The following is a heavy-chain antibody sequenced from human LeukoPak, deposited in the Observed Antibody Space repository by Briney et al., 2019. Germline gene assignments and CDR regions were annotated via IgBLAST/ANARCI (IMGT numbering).Heavy chain of an antibody. J-gene: IGHJ4*02. CDR1: GGSFSGYY. D-gene: IGHD2-15*01. CDR3: ARGFMVAMFDY. Sequence: SETLSLTCAVYGGSFSGYYWGWIRQPPGKGLEWIGEINHSGSTNYNPSLKSRVTISVDTSKNQFSLKLSSVTAADTAVYYCARGFMVAMFDYWGQGTLVTVSS. V-gene: IGHV4-34*01. CDR2: INHSGST.